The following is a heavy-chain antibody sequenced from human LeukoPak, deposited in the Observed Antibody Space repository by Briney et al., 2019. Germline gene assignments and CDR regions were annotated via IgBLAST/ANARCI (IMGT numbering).Heavy chain of an antibody. D-gene: IGHD2-2*01. J-gene: IGHJ6*03. V-gene: IGHV3-48*01. Sequence: GGSLRLSCAASGFTFSSYSMIWVRQAPGKGLEWVSHISSSSSTIYYADSVKGRFTISRDNAKNSLYLQMNSLRAEDTAVYYCARLPVVPAAIIYYYYYYMDVWGKGTTVTVSS. CDR1: GFTFSSYS. CDR3: ARLPVVPAAIIYYYYYYMDV. CDR2: ISSSSSTI.